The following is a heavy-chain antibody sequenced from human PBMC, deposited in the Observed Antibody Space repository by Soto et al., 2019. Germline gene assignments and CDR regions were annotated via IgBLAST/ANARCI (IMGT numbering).Heavy chain of an antibody. D-gene: IGHD5-12*01. CDR2: VDAGGTYT. CDR3: ARHSGTNQAGRNFDS. V-gene: IGHV3-23*01. Sequence: GGSLRLSCAASGFTFSTYWMQWVRRAPGKGLEWVSAVDAGGTYTYYADSVKGRFTISRDNSKNMLFLQMNSLGAEDTALYYCARHSGTNQAGRNFDSWGQGILVTVSS. J-gene: IGHJ4*02. CDR1: GFTFSTYW.